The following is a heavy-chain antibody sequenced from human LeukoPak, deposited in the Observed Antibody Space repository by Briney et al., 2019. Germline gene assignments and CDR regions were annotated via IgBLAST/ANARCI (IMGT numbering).Heavy chain of an antibody. D-gene: IGHD1-26*01. V-gene: IGHV4-59*01. CDR1: GGSISSYY. CDR3: ARDQWGGSYGYYYYYGMDV. J-gene: IGHJ6*02. CDR2: IYYSGST. Sequence: SETLSLTCTVSGGSISSYYWSWIRQPPGKGLEWIGYIYYSGSTNYNPSLKSRVTISVDTSKNQFSLKLSSVTAADTAVYYCARDQWGGSYGYYYYYGMDVWGQGTTVTVSS.